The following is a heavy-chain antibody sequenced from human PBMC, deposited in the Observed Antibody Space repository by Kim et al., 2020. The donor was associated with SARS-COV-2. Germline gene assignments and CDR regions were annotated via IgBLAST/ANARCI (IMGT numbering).Heavy chain of an antibody. J-gene: IGHJ4*02. CDR1: GFTFSNYW. V-gene: IGHV3-74*01. Sequence: GGSLRLSCAASGFTFSNYWMHWVRQAPGKGLVWVSCLNTDGGNTRYADSVKGRFTISRDNAKNMLYLQMNSLRAEDTAVYYCGSDRGHWGQGTLVTVSS. CDR3: GSDRGH. D-gene: IGHD3-10*01. CDR2: LNTDGGNT.